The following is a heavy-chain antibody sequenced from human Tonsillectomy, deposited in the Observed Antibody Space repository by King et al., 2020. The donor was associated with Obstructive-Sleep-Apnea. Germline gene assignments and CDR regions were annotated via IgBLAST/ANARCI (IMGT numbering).Heavy chain of an antibody. CDR3: ASGEVYYGDYDY. V-gene: IGHV4-34*01. D-gene: IGHD4-17*01. Sequence: VQLQQWGAGLLKPSETLSLTCAVYGGSFSVYSLSWIRQPPGKGLEWIGEINHSGSATHNPSLKNRVTISVDTSKNQFSLKLSSVTSADTAVYYCASGEVYYGDYDYWGQGTLVTVSS. J-gene: IGHJ4*02. CDR1: GGSFSVYS. CDR2: INHSGSA.